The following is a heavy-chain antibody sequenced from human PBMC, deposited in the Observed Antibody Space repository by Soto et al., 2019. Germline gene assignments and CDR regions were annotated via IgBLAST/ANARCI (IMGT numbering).Heavy chain of an antibody. CDR3: AAAYSPYFYGMVV. CDR2: ISGSGGST. J-gene: IGHJ6*02. Sequence: PGGSVRHSXAASGFNFSSYAMRFLRQAPGKALESVSAISGSGGSTYYADSVKRRLTISRDNSKNTPKLQVNSLRPEDTAVYYCAAAYSPYFYGMVVWGQGTTVTVS. V-gene: IGHV3-23*01. D-gene: IGHD6-13*01. CDR1: GFNFSSYA.